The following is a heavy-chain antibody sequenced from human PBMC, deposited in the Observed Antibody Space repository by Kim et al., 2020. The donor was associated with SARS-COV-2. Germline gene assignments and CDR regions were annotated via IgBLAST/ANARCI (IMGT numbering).Heavy chain of an antibody. CDR3: ARDRGWFRELPPGYYYMDV. D-gene: IGHD3-10*01. CDR2: IIPIFGTA. J-gene: IGHJ6*03. CDR1: GGTFSSYA. V-gene: IGHV1-69*13. Sequence: SVKVSCKASGGTFSSYAISWVRQAPGQGLEWMGGIIPIFGTANYAQKFQGRVTITADESTSTAYMELSSLRSEDTAVYYCARDRGWFRELPPGYYYMDVWGKGTTVTVSS.